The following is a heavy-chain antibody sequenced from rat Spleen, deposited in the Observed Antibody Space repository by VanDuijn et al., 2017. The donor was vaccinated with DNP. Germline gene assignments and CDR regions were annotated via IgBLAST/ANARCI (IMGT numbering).Heavy chain of an antibody. V-gene: IGHV5-22*01. CDR1: GFTFSDYY. J-gene: IGHJ2*01. D-gene: IGHD1-4*01. CDR3: GGGNYPGINTFDH. Sequence: EVQLVESGGGLVQPGRSLKLSCAASGFTFSDYYMAWVRQAPTKGLEWVASISYEGSNTYCGDSVKGRFTISRDNAKSTLYLQMNSLRSEDTATYYWGGGNYPGINTFDHWGQGVMVTVSS. CDR2: ISYEGSNT.